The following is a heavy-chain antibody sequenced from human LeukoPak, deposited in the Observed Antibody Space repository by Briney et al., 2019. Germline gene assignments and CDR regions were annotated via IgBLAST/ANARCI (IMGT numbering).Heavy chain of an antibody. V-gene: IGHV3-30*02. CDR1: GFTFSSYG. J-gene: IGHJ4*02. CDR2: IRYDGSNK. Sequence: GGSLRLSCAASGFTFSSYGMHWVRQAPGKGLEWVAFIRYDGSNKYYADSVKGRFTISRDNSKNTLYLQMNSLRAEDTAVYYCAKDRLGYCSNTTCYGFDYWGQGTLVTVSS. D-gene: IGHD2-2*01. CDR3: AKDRLGYCSNTTCYGFDY.